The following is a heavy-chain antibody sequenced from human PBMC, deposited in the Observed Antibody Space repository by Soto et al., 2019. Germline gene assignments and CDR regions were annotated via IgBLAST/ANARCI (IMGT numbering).Heavy chain of an antibody. CDR2: IKSKTDGGTT. V-gene: IGHV3-15*01. J-gene: IGHJ3*02. D-gene: IGHD3-16*02. Sequence: PGGSLRLSCAASGFTFSNAWMSWVRQAPGKGLEWVGRIKSKTDGGTTDYAAPVKGRFTISRDDSKNTLYLQMNSLKTEDTAVYYCTTPIDDYFWGSYRYAGDAFDIWGQGTMVTVSS. CDR3: TTPIDDYFWGSYRYAGDAFDI. CDR1: GFTFSNAW.